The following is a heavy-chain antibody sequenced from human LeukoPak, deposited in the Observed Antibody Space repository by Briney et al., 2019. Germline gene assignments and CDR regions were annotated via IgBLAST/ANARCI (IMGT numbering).Heavy chain of an antibody. CDR3: ARDLTTVVTPTYFDY. D-gene: IGHD4-23*01. J-gene: IGHJ4*02. Sequence: GGSLRLSCTASGFTFSSYAMHWVRQAPGKGLEYVSAISSNGGSTYYANSVKGRFTTSRDNSKNTLYLQMGSLRAEDMAVYYCARDLTTVVTPTYFDYCGQGTLVTVSS. CDR2: ISSNGGST. CDR1: GFTFSSYA. V-gene: IGHV3-64*01.